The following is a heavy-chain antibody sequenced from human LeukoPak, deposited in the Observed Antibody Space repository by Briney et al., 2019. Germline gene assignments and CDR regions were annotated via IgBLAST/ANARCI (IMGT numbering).Heavy chain of an antibody. V-gene: IGHV1-18*01. CDR3: ARVGFLEWLSYMDV. CDR1: GYTFTSYG. D-gene: IGHD3-3*02. CDR2: ISAYNGNT. J-gene: IGHJ6*03. Sequence: ASVKVSCKASGYTFTSYGISWVRQAPGQGLEWMGWISAYNGNTNYAQKPQGRVTMTTDTSTSTAYMELRSLRSGDTAVYYCARVGFLEWLSYMDVWGKGTTVTVSS.